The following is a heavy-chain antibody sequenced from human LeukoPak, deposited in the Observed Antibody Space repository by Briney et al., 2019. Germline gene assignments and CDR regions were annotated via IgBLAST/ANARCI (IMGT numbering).Heavy chain of an antibody. CDR3: ARRYSSGWPFDY. CDR1: GGSISSYY. J-gene: IGHJ4*02. D-gene: IGHD6-19*01. CDR2: INHSGST. V-gene: IGHV4-34*01. Sequence: SETLSLTCTVSGGSISSYYWSWIRQPPGKGLEWIGEINHSGSTNYNPSLKSRVTISVDTSKNQFSLKLSSVTAADTAVYYCARRYSSGWPFDYWGQGTLVTVSS.